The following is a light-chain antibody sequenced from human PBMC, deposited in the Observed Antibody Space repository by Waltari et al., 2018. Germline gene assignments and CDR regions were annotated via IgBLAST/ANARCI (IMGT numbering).Light chain of an antibody. Sequence: QSVLTQPPLASGTPGQRVTISCSGNSSNIGINTVTWYQQLPGTAPKLLIYANYARHSGVPERFSASKAATAASQAISGLQSEDEADYFCATWDDSLNGRVFGGGTKLAVL. V-gene: IGLV1-44*01. CDR1: SSNIGINT. CDR3: ATWDDSLNGRV. J-gene: IGLJ3*02. CDR2: ANY.